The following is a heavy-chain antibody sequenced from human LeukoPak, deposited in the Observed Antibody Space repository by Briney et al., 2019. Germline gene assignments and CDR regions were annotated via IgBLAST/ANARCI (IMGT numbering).Heavy chain of an antibody. CDR1: GFTFSSYS. CDR2: INHNGNVN. CDR3: ARGGGLDV. J-gene: IGHJ6*02. V-gene: IGHV3-7*03. Sequence: GRSPRLSCAASGFTFSSYSMHWARQAPGKGLEWVASINHNGNVNYYVDSVKGRFTISRDNAKNSLYLQMSNLRAEDTAVYFCARGGGLDVWGQGATVTVSS. D-gene: IGHD3-16*01.